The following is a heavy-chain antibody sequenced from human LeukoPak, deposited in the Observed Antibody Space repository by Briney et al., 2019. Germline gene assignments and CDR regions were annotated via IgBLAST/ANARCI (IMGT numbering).Heavy chain of an antibody. CDR2: ISGSGGST. J-gene: IGHJ3*02. Sequence: GGSLRLSCAASGFTFSSYAMSWVRQAPGKGLEWVSAISGSGGSTYYADSVKGRFTISRDNSKNTLYLQMNSLRAEDTAVYYCAKDHGDDGGKFPAAFDIWGQGTMVTVSS. CDR3: AKDHGDDGGKFPAAFDI. V-gene: IGHV3-23*01. D-gene: IGHD4-23*01. CDR1: GFTFSSYA.